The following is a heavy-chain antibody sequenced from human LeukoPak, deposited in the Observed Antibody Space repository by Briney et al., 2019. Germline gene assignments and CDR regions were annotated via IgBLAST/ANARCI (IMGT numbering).Heavy chain of an antibody. J-gene: IGHJ4*02. Sequence: PSETLSLTCTVSGGSISNYYWSWIRQPPGKGLEWIGYIYDSGSANYNPSLRSRVTISVDTSESQFSLRLNSVTAADTAVYYCARLNRFGEIFADYWGQGTLVSVSS. CDR3: ARLNRFGEIFADY. CDR1: GGSISNYY. V-gene: IGHV4-59*01. D-gene: IGHD3-10*01. CDR2: IYDSGSA.